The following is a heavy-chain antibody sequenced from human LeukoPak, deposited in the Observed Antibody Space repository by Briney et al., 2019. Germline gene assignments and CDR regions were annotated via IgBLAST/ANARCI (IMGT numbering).Heavy chain of an antibody. D-gene: IGHD3-22*01. CDR3: AKSRSGYYQLAFDI. V-gene: IGHV3-30*02. CDR1: GFTFSSYG. CDR2: IRYDGSNK. Sequence: GGSLRLSCAASGFTFSSYGMHWVRQAPGKGLEWVAFIRYDGSNKYYADSVKGRFTISRDNSKNTLYLQVNSLRAEDTAVYYCAKSRSGYYQLAFDIWGQGTMVTVSS. J-gene: IGHJ3*02.